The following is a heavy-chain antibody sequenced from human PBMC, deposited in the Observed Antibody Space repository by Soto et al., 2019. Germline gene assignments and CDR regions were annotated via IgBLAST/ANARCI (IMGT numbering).Heavy chain of an antibody. D-gene: IGHD3-10*01. CDR2: IWYDGSNK. V-gene: IGHV3-33*01. J-gene: IGHJ4*02. CDR1: GFTFSNYG. Sequence: GGSLSLSCASSGFTFSNYGMHWVRQAPGKGLEWVAIIWYDGSNKYYADSVKGRFTISRDNSENTVYLQMNSLRAEDTAVYYCAAGEPLHDRGQGTLVTVYS. CDR3: AAGEPLHD.